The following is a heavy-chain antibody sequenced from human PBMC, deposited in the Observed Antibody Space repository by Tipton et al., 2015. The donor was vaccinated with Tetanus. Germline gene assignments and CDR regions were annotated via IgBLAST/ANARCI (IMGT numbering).Heavy chain of an antibody. J-gene: IGHJ6*02. CDR3: ARKQTGLWDYYGMDV. V-gene: IGHV1-46*01. CDR2: INPSGGST. Sequence: VQLVQSGAEVKKPGASVKVSCKASGYTFTSYYMHWVRQAPGQGLEWMGIINPSGGSTSYAQKFQGRVTMTRDTSTSTVYMELSSLRSEDTAVYYCARKQTGLWDYYGMDVWGQGTTVAVSS. D-gene: IGHD3-10*01. CDR1: GYTFTSYY.